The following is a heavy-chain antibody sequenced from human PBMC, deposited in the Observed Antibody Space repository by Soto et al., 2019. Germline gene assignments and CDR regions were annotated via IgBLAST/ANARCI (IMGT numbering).Heavy chain of an antibody. CDR1: GYTFTSYG. V-gene: IGHV1-18*01. J-gene: IGHJ1*01. CDR3: AKDLRAHGAKYFQH. D-gene: IGHD3-3*01. CDR2: ISAYNGNT. Sequence: VQVSCKASGYTFTSYGISWVSQPPGPGLEWMGWISAYNGNTNYAQKLQGRVTMTTDTSTSTAYMELRSLRSDDTAVYYCAKDLRAHGAKYFQHWGQGTLVTVSS.